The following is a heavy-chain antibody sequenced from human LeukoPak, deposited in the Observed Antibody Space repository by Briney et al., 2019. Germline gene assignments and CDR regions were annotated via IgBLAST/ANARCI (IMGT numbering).Heavy chain of an antibody. CDR1: GFTFSSYS. CDR2: ISSSSSYI. V-gene: IGHV3-21*01. D-gene: IGHD3-22*01. Sequence: GGSLRLSCAASGFTFSSYSMNWVRQAPGKGLEWVSSISSSSSYIYYADTVKGRFTISRDNAKNSLYLQMNSLRAEDTAVYYCARDHYYDSSGYTDWGQGTLVTVSS. J-gene: IGHJ4*02. CDR3: ARDHYYDSSGYTD.